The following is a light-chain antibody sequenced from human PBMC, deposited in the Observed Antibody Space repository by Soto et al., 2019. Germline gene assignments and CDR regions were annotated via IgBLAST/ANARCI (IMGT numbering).Light chain of an antibody. CDR3: QQAASFPIT. J-gene: IGKJ5*01. Sequence: QMAQSPAYGTASVGDRVTITCRASQGIKNWLAWYQQKPGKAPNLLIYTGSSLQSGVPSRFSGSGSGTDFTLTINSLQPEDFATYYCQQAASFPITFGQGTRLEIK. CDR1: QGIKNW. V-gene: IGKV1-12*01. CDR2: TGS.